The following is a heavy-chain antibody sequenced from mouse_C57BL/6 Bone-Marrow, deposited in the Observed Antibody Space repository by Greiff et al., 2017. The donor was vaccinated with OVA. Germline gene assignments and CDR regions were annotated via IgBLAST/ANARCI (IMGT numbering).Heavy chain of an antibody. CDR1: GFTFSSYA. CDR3: ARDYYGSSHWYFDV. D-gene: IGHD1-1*01. Sequence: EVQLVESGGGLVKPGGSLKLSCAASGFTFSSYAMSWVRQTPEKRLEWVATISDGGSYTYYPDNVQGRFTISRDNAKNNLYLQMSHLKSEDTAMYYCARDYYGSSHWYFDVWGTGTTVTVSS. V-gene: IGHV5-4*01. CDR2: ISDGGSYT. J-gene: IGHJ1*03.